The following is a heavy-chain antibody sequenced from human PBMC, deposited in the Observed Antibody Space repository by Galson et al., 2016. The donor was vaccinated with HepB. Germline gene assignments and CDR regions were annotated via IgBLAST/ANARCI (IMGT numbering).Heavy chain of an antibody. CDR3: ARALGYPVGSRGTFDY. CDR1: GDTFSSFA. J-gene: IGHJ4*02. CDR2: IIPLFGTA. V-gene: IGHV1-69*06. Sequence: SVKVSCKASGDTFSSFAISWVRQAPGQGPEWMGGIIPLFGTANYAEKFQGRVTITADRSTSTAYMELSSLRSEDTAVYYCARALGYPVGSRGTFDYWGQGTLVTVSS. D-gene: IGHD6-13*01.